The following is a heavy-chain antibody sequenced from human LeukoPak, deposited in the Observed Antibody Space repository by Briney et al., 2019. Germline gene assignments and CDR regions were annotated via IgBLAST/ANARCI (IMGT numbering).Heavy chain of an antibody. CDR2: VHLSGTS. V-gene: IGHV4-4*02. CDR1: GGSILTTNW. D-gene: IGHD1-26*01. J-gene: IGHJ4*02. CDR3: ARESGAFSPFGF. Sequence: SGTLSLTCAVSGGSILTTNWWSWVRQPPGKGLEWVGEVHLSGTSNYNPSLKSRVSMSIDKSKNQLSLKLTSVTAADTAMYYCARESGAFSPFGFWGQGTLVTVSS.